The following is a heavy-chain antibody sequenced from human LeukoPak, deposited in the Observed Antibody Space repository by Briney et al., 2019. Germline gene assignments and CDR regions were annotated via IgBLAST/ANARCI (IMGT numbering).Heavy chain of an antibody. J-gene: IGHJ5*02. CDR2: ISWNSGSI. Sequence: PGRSLRLSCAASGFTFDDYAMHWVRQAPGKGLEWVSGISWNSGSIGYADSVKGRFTISRDNAKNSLYLQMNSLRAEDTAVYYCARDPAAGIFGFEDTNWFDPWGQGTLVTVSS. CDR3: ARDPAAGIFGFEDTNWFDP. CDR1: GFTFDDYA. D-gene: IGHD6-13*01. V-gene: IGHV3-9*01.